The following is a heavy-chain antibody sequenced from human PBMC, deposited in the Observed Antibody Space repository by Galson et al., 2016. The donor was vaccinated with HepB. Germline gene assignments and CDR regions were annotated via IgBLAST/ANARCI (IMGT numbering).Heavy chain of an antibody. V-gene: IGHV6-1*01. CDR3: TRGYMQTGMNV. D-gene: IGHD5-18*01. CDR2: TYYRSQWFS. CDR1: GDSVTSDETM. Sequence: AISGDSVTSDETMWNWIRQSPSRGLEWLGRTYYRSQWFSEYAMSVQGRITVTADTSRNQFSLQLDSVTPDDTAAYFCTRGYMQTGMNVWGQGTAVTVSS. J-gene: IGHJ6*02.